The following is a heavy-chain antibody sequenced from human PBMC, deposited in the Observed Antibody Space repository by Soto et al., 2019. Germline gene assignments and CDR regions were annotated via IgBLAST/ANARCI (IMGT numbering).Heavy chain of an antibody. Sequence: QVQMVESGGGVVQPGTSLRLSCVASGFTFGRSGMHWVRQAPGGALEWVAIIWFDGSKKYYADSVKGRLIVSRDNSKNTLYLQMDSLRGDDTAVYYCARDLNTGYIDYWGQGTLVTVSS. CDR2: IWFDGSKK. CDR3: ARDLNTGYIDY. J-gene: IGHJ4*02. CDR1: GFTFGRSG. D-gene: IGHD5-12*01. V-gene: IGHV3-33*01.